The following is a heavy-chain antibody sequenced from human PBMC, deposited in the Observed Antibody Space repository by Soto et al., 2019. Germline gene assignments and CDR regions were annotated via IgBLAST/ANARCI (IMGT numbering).Heavy chain of an antibody. D-gene: IGHD2-15*01. V-gene: IGHV1-69*01. CDR2: IIPIFGTA. CDR3: ARSWNWATVVTPNYGMDV. J-gene: IGHJ6*02. CDR1: GGTFSSYA. Sequence: QVQLVQSGAEVKKPGSSVKVSCKASGGTFSSYAISWVRQAPGQGLEWMGGIIPIFGTANYVQKFQGRVTITADESTSTAYMELSSLRSEDTAVYYCARSWNWATVVTPNYGMDVLGQGTTVTVSS.